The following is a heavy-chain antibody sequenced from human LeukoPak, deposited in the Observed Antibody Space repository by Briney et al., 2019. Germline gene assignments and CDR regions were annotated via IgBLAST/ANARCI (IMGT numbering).Heavy chain of an antibody. D-gene: IGHD2-2*01. Sequence: GGSLRLSCAASGFTFSNAWMSWVRQAPGKGLEWVGRIKSKTDDGTTDYAAPVKGRFTISRDDSKNTLYLQMNSLKTEDTAVYYCTTGEVVPAAIRGYYYYYGMDVWGQGTTVTVSS. CDR2: IKSKTDDGTT. CDR3: TTGEVVPAAIRGYYYYYGMDV. J-gene: IGHJ6*02. V-gene: IGHV3-15*01. CDR1: GFTFSNAW.